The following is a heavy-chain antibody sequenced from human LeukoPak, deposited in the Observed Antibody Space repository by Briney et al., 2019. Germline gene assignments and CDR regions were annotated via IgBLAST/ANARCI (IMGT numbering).Heavy chain of an antibody. CDR2: ISGSGGST. Sequence: GGSLRLSCAASGFTFSSYAMSWVRQAPGKGLEWVSVISGSGGSTNYADSVKGRFTISRDNSKNTLYLQMNSLRAEGTAVYYCGVYSSSWHDYWGQGTLVTVSS. CDR1: GFTFSSYA. J-gene: IGHJ4*02. D-gene: IGHD6-13*01. V-gene: IGHV3-23*01. CDR3: GVYSSSWHDY.